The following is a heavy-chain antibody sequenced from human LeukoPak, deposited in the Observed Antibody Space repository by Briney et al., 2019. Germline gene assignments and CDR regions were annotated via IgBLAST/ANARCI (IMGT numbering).Heavy chain of an antibody. Sequence: PGGSLRLSCAASGFTFDDYAMHWVRQAPGKGLEWVSGISWNSGSIGYADSVKGRFTISRDNAKNSLYLKMNSLRAEDTALYYCAKDILANIAAAGVDYWGQGTLVTVSS. D-gene: IGHD6-13*01. CDR1: GFTFDDYA. CDR2: ISWNSGSI. CDR3: AKDILANIAAAGVDY. V-gene: IGHV3-9*01. J-gene: IGHJ4*02.